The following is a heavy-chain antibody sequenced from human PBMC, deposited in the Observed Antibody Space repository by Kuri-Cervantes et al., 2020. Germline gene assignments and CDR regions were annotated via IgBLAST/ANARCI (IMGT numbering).Heavy chain of an antibody. Sequence: ASVKVSCKASGYTFTSYYMHWMRQAPGQGLEWMGIINPSGGSTSYAQKFQGRVTMTRNTSISTAYMELSSLRSEDTAVYYCARAGDWDAFDIWGQGTMVTVSS. CDR1: GYTFTSYY. CDR2: INPSGGST. CDR3: ARAGDWDAFDI. J-gene: IGHJ3*02. V-gene: IGHV1-46*01. D-gene: IGHD2-21*02.